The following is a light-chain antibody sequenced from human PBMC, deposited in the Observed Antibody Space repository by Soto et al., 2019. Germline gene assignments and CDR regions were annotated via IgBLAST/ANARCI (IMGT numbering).Light chain of an antibody. V-gene: IGKV3-20*01. CDR3: QEYGSSL. CDR2: GAS. J-gene: IGKJ4*02. Sequence: EIVLTQSPGTLSLSPGERATLSCRASQSVSSSYLAWYQQKPGQAPRLLIYGASSRATGIPDRFSGSGSGTDFTLTISRLEREGFAVYYCQEYGSSLFGGGTEVEIK. CDR1: QSVSSSY.